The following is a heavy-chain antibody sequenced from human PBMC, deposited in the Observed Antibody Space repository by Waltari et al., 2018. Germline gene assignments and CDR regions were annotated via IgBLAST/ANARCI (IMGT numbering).Heavy chain of an antibody. D-gene: IGHD3-10*01. V-gene: IGHV3-48*02. CDR1: GFTFSGDS. CDR2: ISSGSSTI. J-gene: IGHJ5*02. CDR3: ARDFRGGLDP. Sequence: EVQLVESGGGLVQTGGALRLSCAASGFTFSGDSINWVRQAPVKGLEWVSYISSGSSTIYYADSVKGRFTISRDNAKNSLYLQMNSLRDEDTAVYYCARDFRGGLDPWGQGTLVTVSS.